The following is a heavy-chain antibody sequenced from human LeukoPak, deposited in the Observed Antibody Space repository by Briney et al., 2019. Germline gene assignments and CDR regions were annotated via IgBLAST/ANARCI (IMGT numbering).Heavy chain of an antibody. D-gene: IGHD6-13*01. J-gene: IGHJ5*02. CDR1: GYTFTGYY. CDR2: INPNSGGT. V-gene: IGHV1-2*02. Sequence: ASVKVSCKASGYTFTGYYMHWVRQAPGQGLEWMGWINPNSGGTNYAQKFQGRVTMTRDTSISTAYMELSRLRSDDTAVYYCVRDRSSSWYSSSWENWFDPWGQGTLVTVSS. CDR3: VRDRSSSWYSSSWENWFDP.